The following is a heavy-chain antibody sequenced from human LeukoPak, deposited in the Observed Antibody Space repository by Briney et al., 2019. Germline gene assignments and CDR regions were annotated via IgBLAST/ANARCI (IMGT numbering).Heavy chain of an antibody. D-gene: IGHD2/OR15-2a*01. CDR1: GFTSSIYW. CDR3: ARDMGRRGLSDY. Sequence: GGTLRLSCVASGFTSSIYWMSWVRQAPGKGLEWVANIKHDGSEKYYVDSVKGRFTISRDNPKNLLYLQMNSLRAEDTAVYYCARDMGRRGLSDYWGQGTLVTVSS. V-gene: IGHV3-7*05. CDR2: IKHDGSEK. J-gene: IGHJ4*02.